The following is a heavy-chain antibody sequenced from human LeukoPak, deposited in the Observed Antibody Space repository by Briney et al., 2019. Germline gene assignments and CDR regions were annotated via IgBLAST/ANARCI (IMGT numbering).Heavy chain of an antibody. CDR3: ARGRVYDYVWGSYRSSGNYYMDV. J-gene: IGHJ6*03. Sequence: SETLSLTCTVSGGSISGDYWSWIRQPAGTGLEWIGRIYTSGSTNYNPSLKSRVTISVDTSKNQFSLKLSSVTAADTAVYYCARGRVYDYVWGSYRSSGNYYMDVWGKGTTVTVSS. CDR2: IYTSGST. D-gene: IGHD3-16*02. V-gene: IGHV4-4*07. CDR1: GGSISGDY.